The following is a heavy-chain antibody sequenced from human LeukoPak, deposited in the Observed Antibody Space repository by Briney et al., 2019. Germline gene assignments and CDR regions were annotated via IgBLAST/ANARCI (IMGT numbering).Heavy chain of an antibody. V-gene: IGHV5-51*01. D-gene: IGHD2-15*01. Sequence: GESLKISCKGSGYSFTSYWIGWVRQMPGKGLEWMGIIYPGDSDTRYSPSFQGQVTISADKSISTAYLQWSSLKASDTAMYYCARQRTHCSGGSCYSGAFDIWGQGTMATVSS. CDR2: IYPGDSDT. CDR3: ARQRTHCSGGSCYSGAFDI. CDR1: GYSFTSYW. J-gene: IGHJ3*02.